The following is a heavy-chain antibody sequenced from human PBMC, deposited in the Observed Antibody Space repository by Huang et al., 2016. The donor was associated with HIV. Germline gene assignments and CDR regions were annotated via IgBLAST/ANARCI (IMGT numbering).Heavy chain of an antibody. CDR3: AKDADTSGYDVLGPFGS. D-gene: IGHD3-3*01. CDR2: ITDGINNR. J-gene: IGHJ4*02. V-gene: IGHV3-23*01. Sequence: EVLLLESGGGLVQPGGSLRLSCVASGFTFSSYAMSWVRQVRGKGVEWVAGITDGINNRYYAHSVKGRFAVSRDDSTNTLYLQMNSLRAEDTAVYYCAKDADTSGYDVLGPFGSWGQGTLVTVSS. CDR1: GFTFSSYA.